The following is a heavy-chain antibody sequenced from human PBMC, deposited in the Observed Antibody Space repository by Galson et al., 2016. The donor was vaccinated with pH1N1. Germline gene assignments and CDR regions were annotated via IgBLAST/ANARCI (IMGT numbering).Heavy chain of an antibody. CDR2: INTDTGNP. Sequence: SVKVSCKASGYTFNTYALNWVRQAPGQGLEWMGWINTDTGNPTYAPGFTGRFVFSLDTSVSTAYLQITSLKAEDTAVYYCARGFYYGPGSFWPWDYWGQGTLVTVSS. V-gene: IGHV7-4-1*02. J-gene: IGHJ4*02. CDR1: GYTFNTYA. D-gene: IGHD3-10*01. CDR3: ARGFYYGPGSFWPWDY.